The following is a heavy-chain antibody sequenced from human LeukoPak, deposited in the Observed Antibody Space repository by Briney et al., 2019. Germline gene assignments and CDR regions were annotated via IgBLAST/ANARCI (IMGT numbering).Heavy chain of an antibody. D-gene: IGHD2-2*02. J-gene: IGHJ1*01. Sequence: ASVKVSCKASGGTFSSYAISWVRQAPGQGLEWMGGIILIFGTANYAQKFQGRVTITADESTSTAYMELSSLRSEDTAVYYCASRCGSTSCYTGFQHWGQGTLVTVSS. CDR3: ASRCGSTSCYTGFQH. CDR2: IILIFGTA. V-gene: IGHV1-69*13. CDR1: GGTFSSYA.